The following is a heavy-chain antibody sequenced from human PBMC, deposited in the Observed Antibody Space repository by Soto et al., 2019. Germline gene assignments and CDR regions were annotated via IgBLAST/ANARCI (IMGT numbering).Heavy chain of an antibody. J-gene: IGHJ6*02. V-gene: IGHV1-69*13. Sequence: SVKVSCKASGGTFISYAISWVRQAPGQGLEWMGGIIPIFGTANYAQKFQGRVTITADGSTSTAYMELSSLRSEDTAVYYCASIQVTGTTDYYYYGMDVWGQGTTVTVSS. CDR1: GGTFISYA. D-gene: IGHD1-7*01. CDR2: IIPIFGTA. CDR3: ASIQVTGTTDYYYYGMDV.